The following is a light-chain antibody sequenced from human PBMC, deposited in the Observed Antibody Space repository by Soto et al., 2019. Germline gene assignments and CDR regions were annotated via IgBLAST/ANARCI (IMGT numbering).Light chain of an antibody. V-gene: IGLV7-43*01. CDR2: STN. CDR3: LLYYGGAQLV. CDR1: TGAVTSAYY. Sequence: QTVVTQETSLTVSPGETVTLTCASSTGAVTSAYYPSWFQQKPGQAPRPLIYSTNNKHAWTPARLSGSLLGGEAALTLSGVQPEDEAEYYCLLYYGGAQLVFGGGTKVTVL. J-gene: IGLJ2*01.